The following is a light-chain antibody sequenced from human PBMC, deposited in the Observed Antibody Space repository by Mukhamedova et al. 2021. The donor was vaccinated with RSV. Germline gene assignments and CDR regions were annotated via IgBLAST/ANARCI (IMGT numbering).Light chain of an antibody. CDR3: QQYNNWPPLT. J-gene: IGKJ4*01. CDR2: DAS. Sequence: WYQRRVHGKAPKLLIYDASNLETGVPSRFSGSGSGTDFTFTISSLQPEDFAVYYCQQYNNWPPLTFGGGTKVEIK. V-gene: IGKV1-33*01.